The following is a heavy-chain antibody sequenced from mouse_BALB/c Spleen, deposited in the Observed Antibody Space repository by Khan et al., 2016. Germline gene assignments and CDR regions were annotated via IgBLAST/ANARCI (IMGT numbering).Heavy chain of an antibody. V-gene: IGHV1-87*01. CDR2: IYPGDGDT. Sequence: QVRLQQSGAELARPGASVKLSCKASGYTFTSYWMQWVKQRPGQGLEWIGAIYPGDGDTRYTQKFKGKATLTADKSSSTAYMQLSSLASEDSAVDYCAWRGGYGPFCDWGQGTTLTVSS. CDR1: GYTFTSYW. CDR3: AWRGGYGPFCD. D-gene: IGHD2-2*01. J-gene: IGHJ2*01.